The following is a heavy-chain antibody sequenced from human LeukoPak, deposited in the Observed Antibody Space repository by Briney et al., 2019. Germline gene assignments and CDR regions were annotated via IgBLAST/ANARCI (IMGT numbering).Heavy chain of an antibody. CDR2: ISWNSGSI. Sequence: PGGSLRLSCAASGFTFDDYAMHWVRQAPGKGLEWVSGISWNSGSIGYADSVKGRFTISRDNAKNSLYLQMNSLRAEDTAVYYCAKKGSRGGFDYWGQGTLVTVSS. J-gene: IGHJ4*02. CDR1: GFTFDDYA. V-gene: IGHV3-9*01. D-gene: IGHD3-10*01. CDR3: AKKGSRGGFDY.